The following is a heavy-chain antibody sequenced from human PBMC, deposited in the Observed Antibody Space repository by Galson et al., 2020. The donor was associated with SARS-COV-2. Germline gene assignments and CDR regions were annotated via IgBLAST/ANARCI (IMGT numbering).Heavy chain of an antibody. J-gene: IGHJ6*02. D-gene: IGHD5-12*01. Sequence: QLGESLKISCAASGFTFSSYWMSWVRQAPGKGLEWVANIKQDGSEKYYVDSVKGRFTISRDNAKNSLYLQMNSLRAEDTAVYYCARDQVGDSGYGSRFFGGHYYYYYGMDVWGQGTTVTVSS. V-gene: IGHV3-7*04. CDR1: GFTFSSYW. CDR2: IKQDGSEK. CDR3: ARDQVGDSGYGSRFFGGHYYYYYGMDV.